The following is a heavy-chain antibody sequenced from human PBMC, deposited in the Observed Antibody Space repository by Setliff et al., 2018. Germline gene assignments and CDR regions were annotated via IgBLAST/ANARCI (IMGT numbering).Heavy chain of an antibody. CDR2: IYHNGNT. J-gene: IGHJ6*02. Sequence: SETLSLTCTVSGGSVSPYFWSWIRQPPGKGLEWIGYIYHNGNTNFNPSLKSRVNMSVDTSKNQFVLNLKAVTAADTAVYYCARDRTAYTYGLDVWGQGTTVTVSS. D-gene: IGHD3-16*01. CDR1: GGSVSPYF. CDR3: ARDRTAYTYGLDV. V-gene: IGHV4-59*02.